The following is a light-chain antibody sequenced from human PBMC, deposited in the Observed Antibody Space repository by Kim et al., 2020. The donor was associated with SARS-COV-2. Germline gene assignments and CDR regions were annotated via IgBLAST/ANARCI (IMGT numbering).Light chain of an antibody. J-gene: IGKJ2*01. V-gene: IGKV1-5*03. CDR1: QSISSY. CDR2: EAS. Sequence: SASVGDRVTITCRASQSISSYLNWYQQKPGKAPKLLIYEASNLESGVPSRFSGSGSGTEFTLTINSLQPDDFAAYYCQQYITYGYTFGQGTKLEI. CDR3: QQYITYGYT.